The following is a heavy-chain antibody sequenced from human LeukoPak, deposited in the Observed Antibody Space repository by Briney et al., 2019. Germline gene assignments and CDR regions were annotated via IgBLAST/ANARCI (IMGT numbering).Heavy chain of an antibody. CDR1: GASIISANYY. Sequence: PSETLSLTCTVSGASIISANYYWNWIRQPPGKGLEWIGEINHSGSTNYNPSLKSRVTISVDTSKNQFSLKLSSVTAADTAVYYCARAIVVVPAARRMWYYGMDVWGQGTTVTVSS. V-gene: IGHV4-39*07. CDR3: ARAIVVVPAARRMWYYGMDV. CDR2: INHSGST. J-gene: IGHJ6*02. D-gene: IGHD2-2*01.